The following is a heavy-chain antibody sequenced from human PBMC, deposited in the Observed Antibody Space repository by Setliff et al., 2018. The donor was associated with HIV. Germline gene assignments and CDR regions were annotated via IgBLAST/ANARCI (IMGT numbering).Heavy chain of an antibody. CDR3: ARRLVGLSGRDDAFDI. CDR2: INTYNGNT. V-gene: IGHV1-18*01. CDR1: GGTFSSYG. D-gene: IGHD1-26*01. J-gene: IGHJ3*02. Sequence: ASVKVSCKASGGTFSSYGITWVRQAPGQGLEWMGGINTYNGNTNYAQKFQDRVTMTTDISTTTAYMELRNLRSDDTAADYCARRLVGLSGRDDAFDIWGQGTTVTVSS.